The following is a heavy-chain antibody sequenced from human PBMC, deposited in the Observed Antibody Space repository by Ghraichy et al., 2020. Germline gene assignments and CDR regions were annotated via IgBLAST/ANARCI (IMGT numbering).Heavy chain of an antibody. CDR1: GGSISSGSHH. CDR2: IYYSGTT. CDR3: TREYSSSPAD. V-gene: IGHV4-39*02. J-gene: IGHJ4*02. D-gene: IGHD6-6*01. Sequence: ETLSLTCTVSGGSISSGSHHWGWMRQPPGKGLEWIGSIYYSGTTYYNPSLRSRVTISVDTSRNEFSMRLSSLTAADTAVYYCTREYSSSPADWGQGTLVTVSS.